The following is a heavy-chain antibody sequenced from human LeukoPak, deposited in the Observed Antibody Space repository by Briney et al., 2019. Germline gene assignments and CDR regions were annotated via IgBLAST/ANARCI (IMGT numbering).Heavy chain of an antibody. V-gene: IGHV4-39*01. D-gene: IGHD3-3*01. J-gene: IGHJ3*02. CDR3: VRLPDYDFWSGMMAFDI. Sequence: SETLSLTCTVSGGSISSSNYYWGWIRQSPGKGLEWIGHIYYSGSTYYNPSLKSRVTISVHTSKNQFSLKLSSVTAADTAVYYCVRLPDYDFWSGMMAFDIWGQGTMVTVSS. CDR1: GGSISSSNYY. CDR2: IYYSGST.